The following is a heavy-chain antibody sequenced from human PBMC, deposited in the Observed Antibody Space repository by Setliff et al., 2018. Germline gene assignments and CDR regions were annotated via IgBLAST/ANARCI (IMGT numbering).Heavy chain of an antibody. J-gene: IGHJ4*02. CDR2: IKQDGSEI. V-gene: IGHV3-7*03. CDR1: GLTFSSYW. CDR3: AKDLTQHNY. Sequence: GGSLRLSCAASGLTFSSYWMTWVRQAPGKGLEWLANIKQDGSEIYSVDSVKGRFSISRDNAKNSLYLQMNSLRAEDTAFYYCAKDLTQHNYWGQGTLVTVSS. D-gene: IGHD2-21*01.